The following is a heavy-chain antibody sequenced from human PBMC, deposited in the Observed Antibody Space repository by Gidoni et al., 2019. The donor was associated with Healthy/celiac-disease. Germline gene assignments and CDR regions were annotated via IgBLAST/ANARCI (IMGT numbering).Heavy chain of an antibody. CDR2: IYYSGST. CDR3: ARLYCSGGSCLYLDY. V-gene: IGHV4-39*01. Sequence: QLQLQESGPGLVKPSETLSLTCTVSGGSISSGTYYWGWIRQPPGQGLDWMGSIYYSGSTYYHPSRKSGVTISVDTSKNQFSLKLNSVTAADTAVYYCARLYCSGGSCLYLDYWGQGTLVTVSA. J-gene: IGHJ4*02. CDR1: GGSISSGTYY. D-gene: IGHD2-15*01.